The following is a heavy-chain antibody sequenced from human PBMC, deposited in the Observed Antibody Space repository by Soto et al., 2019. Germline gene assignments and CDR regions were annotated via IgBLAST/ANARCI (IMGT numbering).Heavy chain of an antibody. CDR2: ISYDGSNK. CDR1: GFTFSSYA. Sequence: PGGSLRLSCAASGFTFSSYAMHWVRQAPGKGLEWVAVISYDGSNKYYADSVKGRFTISRDNSKNTLYLQMNSLRAEDTAVYYCAREESVVVVAAKEKDTAMVKSGQLQHWGQGTLVTVSS. D-gene: IGHD2-15*01. CDR3: AREESVVVVAAKEKDTAMVKSGQLQH. V-gene: IGHV3-30-3*01. J-gene: IGHJ1*01.